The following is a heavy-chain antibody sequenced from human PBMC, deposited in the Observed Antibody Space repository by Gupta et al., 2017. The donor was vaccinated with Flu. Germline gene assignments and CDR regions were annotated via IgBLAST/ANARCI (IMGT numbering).Heavy chain of an antibody. CDR2: IDWDDDV. J-gene: IGHJ4*02. CDR1: WCSLGTWAMR. V-gene: IGHV2-70*04. Sequence: TLRDSAPAPVKPTEALTLTCTFWWCSLGTWAMRVNWVRQPGGKALEWLARIDWDDDVASNMALKTSLTMYNDTGKNQVVLNIKKTEDTDEDACECEWMSDDNNDLMKFWGQGTLVTVSS. CDR3: EWMSDDNNDLMKF. D-gene: IGHD3/OR15-3a*01.